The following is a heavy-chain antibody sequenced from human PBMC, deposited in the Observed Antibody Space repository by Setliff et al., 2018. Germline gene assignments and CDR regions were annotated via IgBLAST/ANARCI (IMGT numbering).Heavy chain of an antibody. J-gene: IGHJ3*02. CDR1: GFTFSSDA. V-gene: IGHV3-23*03. CDR3: VNAEYDTIDM. CDR2: ISSDGGSI. Sequence: GGSLRLSCAASGFTFSSDAMTWVRQAPGKGLEWVSVISSDGGSIYYADSVKGRFTISRDNSKNTLYLQMNSLRADDTAVYFCVNAEYDTIDMWGQGTMVTVSS. D-gene: IGHD2-2*01.